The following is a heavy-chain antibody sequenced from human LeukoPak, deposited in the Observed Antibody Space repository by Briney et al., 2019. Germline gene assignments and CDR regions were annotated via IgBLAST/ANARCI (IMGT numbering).Heavy chain of an antibody. Sequence: GASVKVSCKASGYTFTSYYMHWVRQAPGQGLEWMGIINPSGGSTSYAQKFQGRVTMTRDTSISTAYMELSRLRSDGTAVYYCARDGRRIRDYWGQGTLVTVSS. CDR2: INPSGGST. CDR1: GYTFTSYY. V-gene: IGHV1-46*01. CDR3: ARDGRRIRDY. D-gene: IGHD2-15*01. J-gene: IGHJ4*02.